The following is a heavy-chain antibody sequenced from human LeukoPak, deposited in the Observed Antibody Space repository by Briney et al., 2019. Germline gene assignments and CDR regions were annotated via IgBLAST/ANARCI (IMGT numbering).Heavy chain of an antibody. J-gene: IGHJ4*02. CDR2: IYPGDSDT. CDR1: GYSFTSYW. CDR3: ARCGIDYGGNSGLCDY. D-gene: IGHD4-23*01. V-gene: IGHV5-51*01. Sequence: GESLKISCKGSGYSFTSYWIGWVRQMPGKGLEWMGIIYPGDSDTRYSPSFQGQVTISADKSISTAYLQWSSLKASDTAMYYCARCGIDYGGNSGLCDYWGQGTLVTVSS.